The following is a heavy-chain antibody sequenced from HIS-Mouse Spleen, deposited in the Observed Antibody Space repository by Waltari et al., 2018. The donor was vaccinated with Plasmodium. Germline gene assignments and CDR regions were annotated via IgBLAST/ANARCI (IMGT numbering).Heavy chain of an antibody. CDR3: ARVLGYKAAAGTFVEYFQH. CDR2: NKPNSGGT. CDR1: GYTFTGYY. J-gene: IGHJ1*01. D-gene: IGHD6-13*01. V-gene: IGHV1-2*02. Sequence: QVQLVQSGAEVKKPGASVKVSCKASGYTFTGYYMHWVRQAPGQGREWMGWNKPNSGGTNNAQKVKGRVTMTRDTSISTAYMELSRLRSDDTAVYYCARVLGYKAAAGTFVEYFQHWGQGTLVTVSS.